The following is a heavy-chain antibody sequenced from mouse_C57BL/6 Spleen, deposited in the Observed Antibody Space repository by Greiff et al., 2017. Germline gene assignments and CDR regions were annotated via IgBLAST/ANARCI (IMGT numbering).Heavy chain of an antibody. CDR1: GYSFTDYN. Sequence: LVESGPELVKPGASVKISCKASGYSFTDYNMNWVKQSNGKSLEWIGVINPNYGTTSYNQKFKGKATLTVDQSSSTAYMQLNSLTSEDSAVYYCATHYGSSSYWYFDVWGTGTTVTVSS. V-gene: IGHV1-39*01. CDR2: INPNYGTT. J-gene: IGHJ1*03. D-gene: IGHD1-1*01. CDR3: ATHYGSSSYWYFDV.